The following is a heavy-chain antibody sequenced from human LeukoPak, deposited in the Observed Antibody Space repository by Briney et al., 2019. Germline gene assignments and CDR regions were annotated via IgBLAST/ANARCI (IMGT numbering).Heavy chain of an antibody. V-gene: IGHV3-11*04. J-gene: IGHJ4*02. CDR2: ISSSGTTI. Sequence: GGSLRLSCAASGFTFSDYYMSWIRQAPGRGLEWVSYISSSGTTIYYTDSVKGRFTISRDNAKNSLYLQMNSLRAEDTAVYYCAKSSNSGWYYFDYWGQGTLVTVSS. CDR3: AKSSNSGWYYFDY. CDR1: GFTFSDYY. D-gene: IGHD6-19*01.